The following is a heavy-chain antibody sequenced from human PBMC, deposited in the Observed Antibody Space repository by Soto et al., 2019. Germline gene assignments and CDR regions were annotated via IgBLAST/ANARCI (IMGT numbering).Heavy chain of an antibody. Sequence: SGRTLVNPTQTLTLTCTVSGFSLSTSGVGVGWIRQPPGKALEWLALIYWDDDKRYSPSLKSRLTITKDTSKNQVVLTMTNMDPLDTATYYCAHTLLTHYYCSGSPPRFDYWGQGTLVTVSS. D-gene: IGHD3-10*01. CDR2: IYWDDDK. CDR3: AHTLLTHYYCSGSPPRFDY. CDR1: GFSLSTSGVG. V-gene: IGHV2-5*02. J-gene: IGHJ4*02.